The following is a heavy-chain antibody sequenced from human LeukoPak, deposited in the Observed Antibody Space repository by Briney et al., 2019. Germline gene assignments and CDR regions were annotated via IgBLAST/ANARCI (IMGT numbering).Heavy chain of an antibody. J-gene: IGHJ6*03. CDR2: IWYDGSTK. D-gene: IGHD2-2*01. CDR1: GFTFSSYG. CDR3: AREGCSSTSCPYYYYYYYMDV. Sequence: GGTLRLSCAASGFTFSSYGMHWIRQAPGKGLEWVADIWYDGSTKYYADSVKGRFTISRDNSKNTLYLLMNSLRADDTAVYYCAREGCSSTSCPYYYYYYYMDVWGKGTTVTVSS. V-gene: IGHV3-33*01.